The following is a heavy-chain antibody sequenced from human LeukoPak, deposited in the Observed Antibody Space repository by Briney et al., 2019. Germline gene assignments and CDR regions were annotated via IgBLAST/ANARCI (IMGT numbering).Heavy chain of an antibody. V-gene: IGHV4-39*01. CDR2: IYYSGST. CDR3: ARGVAAVSYCYYYMDV. J-gene: IGHJ6*03. CDR1: GGSISSRSYY. D-gene: IGHD6-13*01. Sequence: SETLSLTCTVCGGSISSRSYYWRWIRQPPGKGLEGIGSIYYSGSTYYNPSLKSRVTISVDTSKNQFSLKLSSVTAADTAVYYCARGVAAVSYCYYYMDVWGKGTTVAVSS.